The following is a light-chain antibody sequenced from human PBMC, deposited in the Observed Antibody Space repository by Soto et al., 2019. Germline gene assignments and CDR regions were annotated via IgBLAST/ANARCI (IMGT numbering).Light chain of an antibody. CDR1: QSLLHSDGNTY. V-gene: IGKV2-28*01. CDR3: MKALQTPGT. CDR2: LGS. J-gene: IGKJ1*01. Sequence: EIVLTQTPLSLSVTPVQPASISCKSSQSLLHSDGNTYLDWYLQKPGQSPQLLIYLGSNRASGVPDRFSGSGSGTDFTLKISRVEAEDVGVYYCMKALQTPGTCGQGTKGDIK.